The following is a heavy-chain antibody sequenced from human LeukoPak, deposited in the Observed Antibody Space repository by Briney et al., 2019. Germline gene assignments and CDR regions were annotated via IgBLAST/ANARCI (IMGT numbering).Heavy chain of an antibody. V-gene: IGHV3-21*01. J-gene: IGHJ1*01. D-gene: IGHD2-15*01. CDR2: ISSSSSYI. CDR3: ARDSSDIRSLIAH. CDR1: GFTFSNAW. Sequence: GSLRLSCATSGFTFSNAWMNWVRQAPGKGLEWVSSISSSSSYIYYADSVKGRFTISRDNAKNSLYLQMNSLRAEDTAVYYCARDSSDIRSLIAHWGQGTLVTVSS.